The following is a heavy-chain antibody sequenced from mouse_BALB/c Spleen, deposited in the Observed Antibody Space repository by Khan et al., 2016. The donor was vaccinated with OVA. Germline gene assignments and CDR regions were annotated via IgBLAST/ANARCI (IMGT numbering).Heavy chain of an antibody. Sequence: QVQLQQSGAELVKPGASVKMSCKASGYTFTSYWMHWVKQRPGQGLEWIGYINPSTGYTEYNQKFKDKATMTADKSSSTAYMQLSSLTSEDSAVXSCARGGYVSLDYWGQGTLVTVSA. CDR3: ARGGYVSLDY. CDR1: GYTFTSYW. V-gene: IGHV1-7*01. D-gene: IGHD2-2*01. J-gene: IGHJ3*01. CDR2: INPSTGYT.